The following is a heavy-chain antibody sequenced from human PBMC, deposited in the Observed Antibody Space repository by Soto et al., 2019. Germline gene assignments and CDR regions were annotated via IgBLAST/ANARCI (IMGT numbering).Heavy chain of an antibody. CDR3: AHYSSTSSFDY. D-gene: IGHD6-13*01. J-gene: IGHJ4*02. Sequence: QITLKESGPTLVKPTQTFALACTFSGFSLSTSGMGVGWIRQPPGKALEWLALIYWDDDKRYSPSLESRLTITKDTSKNQVVLTMTNMDPVDTATYYCAHYSSTSSFDYWGQGTLVTVSS. V-gene: IGHV2-5*02. CDR1: GFSLSTSGMG. CDR2: IYWDDDK.